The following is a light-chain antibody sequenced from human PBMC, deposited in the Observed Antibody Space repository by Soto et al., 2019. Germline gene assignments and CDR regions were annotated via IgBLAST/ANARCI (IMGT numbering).Light chain of an antibody. J-gene: IGLJ3*02. V-gene: IGLV2-8*01. Sequence: QSALTQPPSASGSPGQSVTISCTGTSSDIGTHGHVSWYQQNPGKAPKLMLYEVNQRPSGVPDRFSGSKSGNTASLTVSGLQAEDEANYYCSSYAGGNNWVFGGGTKVTVL. CDR1: SSDIGTHGH. CDR3: SSYAGGNNWV. CDR2: EVN.